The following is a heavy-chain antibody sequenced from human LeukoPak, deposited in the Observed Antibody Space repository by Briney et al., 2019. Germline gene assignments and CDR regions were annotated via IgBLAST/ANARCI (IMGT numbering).Heavy chain of an antibody. D-gene: IGHD1-1*01. J-gene: IGHJ4*02. CDR3: ARVPDITARPCDS. V-gene: IGHV4-34*01. CDR1: GGSFSGFY. CDR2: ISHTGGT. Sequence: PSETLSLTCAVYGGSFSGFYWTLIRQTPGKGLEWMGEISHTGGTNYNPSLKSRVTISVDSSKQQFSLKVTSVTAADTGVYYCARVPDITARPCDSWGPGTLVTVSS.